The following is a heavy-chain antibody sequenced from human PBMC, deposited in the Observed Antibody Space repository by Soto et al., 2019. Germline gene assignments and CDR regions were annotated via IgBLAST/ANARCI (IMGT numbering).Heavy chain of an antibody. J-gene: IGHJ4*02. D-gene: IGHD6-19*01. CDR3: TRVAYSHGWIFDY. CDR1: GFSFSSYW. V-gene: IGHV3-7*01. CDR2: IKQDGSAK. Sequence: VGSKIFSCAVSGFSFSSYWMCWGRQAPGERQERVANIKQDGSAKYSVDSVKGRFTLSSDNAKNSLQLQMNSLRDEDTAIYFCTRVAYSHGWIFDYWGQGTLVTVSS.